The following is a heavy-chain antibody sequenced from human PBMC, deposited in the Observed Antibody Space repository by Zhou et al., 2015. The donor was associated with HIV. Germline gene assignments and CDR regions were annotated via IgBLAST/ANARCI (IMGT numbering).Heavy chain of an antibody. V-gene: IGHV1-69*01. CDR2: IIPIFGTA. Sequence: QVQLVQSGAEVKKPGSSVKVSCKASGGTFSSYAISWVRQAPGQGLEWMGGIIPIFGTANYAQKFQGRVTITADESTSTAYMELSSLRSEDTAVYYCARGEAVAQLDYYGMDVVGPRDHGHRLL. CDR3: ARGEAVAQLDYYGMDV. J-gene: IGHJ6*02. D-gene: IGHD6-19*01. CDR1: GGTFSSYA.